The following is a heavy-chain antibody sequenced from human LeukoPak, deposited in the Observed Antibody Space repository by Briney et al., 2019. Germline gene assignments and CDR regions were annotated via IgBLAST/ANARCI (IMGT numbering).Heavy chain of an antibody. D-gene: IGHD3-10*01. CDR1: GFAFSSYG. J-gene: IGHJ1*01. V-gene: IGHV3-30*18. CDR3: AKDRETLAEYFQH. Sequence: GGSLRLSCAASGFAFSSYGMHWVRQAPGKGLEWVAVISYDGSNKYYADSVKGRFTISRDNSKNTLYLQMNSLRAEDTAVYYCAKDRETLAEYFQHWGQGTLVTVSS. CDR2: ISYDGSNK.